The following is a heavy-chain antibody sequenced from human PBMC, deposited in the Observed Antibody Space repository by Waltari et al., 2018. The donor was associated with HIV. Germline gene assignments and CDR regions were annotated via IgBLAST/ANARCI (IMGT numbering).Heavy chain of an antibody. CDR3: ARGNLVDCAFDI. V-gene: IGHV4-38-2*01. J-gene: IGHJ3*02. D-gene: IGHD3-9*01. CDR1: GYSISSGYY. Sequence: QVQLQESGPGLVKPSETLSLTCAVSGYSISSGYYWGWIRQPPGKGLEWIGSIYHSGTTFYNPALESRVTISVDTSTNQFSLKLSSVTAADTAVHYRARGNLVDCAFDIWGQGTMVTVSS. CDR2: IYHSGTT.